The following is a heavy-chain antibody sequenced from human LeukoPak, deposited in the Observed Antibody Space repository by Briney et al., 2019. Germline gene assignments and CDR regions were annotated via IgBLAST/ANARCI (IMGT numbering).Heavy chain of an antibody. Sequence: GGSLRLSCAASGFTSSSYWMSWVRQAPGKGLEWVANIKEDGSEKYYVDSVKGRFTISRDNAKNSLYLQMNSLRAEDTAVYYCARAPWELLNDYWGQGTLVTVSS. CDR1: GFTSSSYW. D-gene: IGHD1-26*01. CDR3: ARAPWELLNDY. CDR2: IKEDGSEK. V-gene: IGHV3-7*01. J-gene: IGHJ4*02.